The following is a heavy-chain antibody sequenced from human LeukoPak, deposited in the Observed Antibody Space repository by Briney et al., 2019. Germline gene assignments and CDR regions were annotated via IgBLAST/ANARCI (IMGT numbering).Heavy chain of an antibody. J-gene: IGHJ4*02. Sequence: PGGSLRLSCAASGFTFSSYGMHWVRQAPGKGLEWVAVISYDGSNKYYADSVKGRFTISRDNSKNTLYLQMNSLRAEDTAVYYCAKDLSLEWELPPLDYWGQGTLVTVSS. CDR1: GFTFSSYG. V-gene: IGHV3-30*18. CDR3: AKDLSLEWELPPLDY. D-gene: IGHD1-26*01. CDR2: ISYDGSNK.